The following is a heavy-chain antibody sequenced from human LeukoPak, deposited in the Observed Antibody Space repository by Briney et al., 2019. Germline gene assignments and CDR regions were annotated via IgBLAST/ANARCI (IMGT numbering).Heavy chain of an antibody. CDR2: IYSGGST. Sequence: GGSLRLSRAASGFTVSSNYMSWVRQAPGKGLEWVSVIYSGGSTYYADSVKGRFTISRDNSKNTLYLQMNSLRAEDTAVYYCARVGTDSPWLWDYWGQGTLVTVSS. J-gene: IGHJ4*02. D-gene: IGHD5-18*01. V-gene: IGHV3-53*01. CDR1: GFTVSSNY. CDR3: ARVGTDSPWLWDY.